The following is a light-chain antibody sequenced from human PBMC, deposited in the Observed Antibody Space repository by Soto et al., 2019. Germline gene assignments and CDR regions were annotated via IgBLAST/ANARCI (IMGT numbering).Light chain of an antibody. Sequence: QSALTQPASVSGSPGQAITISCTGTASDIGIYNYVSWYQQYPDTAPKLIIFDVTNRPSGVSDRFSGSKSGNMASLTISGLQAEDEADYFCSSYISSTSSSSLVFGGGTKVTVL. CDR1: ASDIGIYNY. V-gene: IGLV2-14*03. CDR2: DVT. CDR3: SSYISSTSSSSLV. J-gene: IGLJ2*01.